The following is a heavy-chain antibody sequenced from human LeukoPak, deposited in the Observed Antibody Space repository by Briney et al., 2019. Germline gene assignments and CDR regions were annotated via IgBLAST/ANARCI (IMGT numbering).Heavy chain of an antibody. CDR2: ISYDGSNK. D-gene: IGHD3-10*01. CDR3: APPMTVRFDS. CDR1: GFTFSSYA. Sequence: GGSLRLSCAASGFTFSSYAMHWVRQAPGKGLEWVAVISYDGSNKYYADSVKGRFTISRDNSKNTLYLQMNGLRAEDTAVYYCAPPMTVRFDSWGQGTLVTVSS. J-gene: IGHJ4*02. V-gene: IGHV3-30-3*01.